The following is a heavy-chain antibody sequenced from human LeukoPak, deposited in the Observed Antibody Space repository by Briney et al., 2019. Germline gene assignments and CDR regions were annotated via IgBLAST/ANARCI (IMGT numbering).Heavy chain of an antibody. Sequence: GGSLRLSCAASGFISSSYWMHWVRQPPGKGLVYIACINTDGFSTSYADSVKGRFTISRDNAKNTLYLQMNSLRAEDTAVYYCARSRTLGDYGRGLDYWGQGTLVTVSS. CDR3: ARSRTLGDYGRGLDY. CDR1: GFISSSYW. CDR2: INTDGFST. D-gene: IGHD4-17*01. V-gene: IGHV3-74*01. J-gene: IGHJ4*02.